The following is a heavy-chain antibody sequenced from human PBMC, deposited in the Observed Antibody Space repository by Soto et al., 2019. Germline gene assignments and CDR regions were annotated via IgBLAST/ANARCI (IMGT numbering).Heavy chain of an antibody. CDR1: GFTFDDYA. CDR3: AKDYGAGTTSGIDY. J-gene: IGHJ4*02. CDR2: ISWNSGSI. D-gene: IGHD1-1*01. Sequence: EVQLVESGGGLVRPSRSLRLSCAASGFTFDDYAMHWVRQAPGKGLEWVSGISWNSGSIGYADSVKGRFTISRDNAKNSLYLQVNSLRAEDTALYYCAKDYGAGTTSGIDYWGQGTLVTVSS. V-gene: IGHV3-9*01.